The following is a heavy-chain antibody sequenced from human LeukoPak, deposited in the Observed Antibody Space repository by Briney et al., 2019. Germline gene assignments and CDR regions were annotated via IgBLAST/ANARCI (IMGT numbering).Heavy chain of an antibody. D-gene: IGHD6-19*01. Sequence: PSETLSLTCTVSGGSISSYYWSWIRQPAGKGLEWIGRIYTSGSTNYNPSLKSRVTMSVDTSKNQFSLKLSSVTAADTAVYYCARHGYSSGWWEGYYYYYGMDVWGQGTTVTVSS. V-gene: IGHV4-4*07. CDR1: GGSISSYY. J-gene: IGHJ6*02. CDR3: ARHGYSSGWWEGYYYYYGMDV. CDR2: IYTSGST.